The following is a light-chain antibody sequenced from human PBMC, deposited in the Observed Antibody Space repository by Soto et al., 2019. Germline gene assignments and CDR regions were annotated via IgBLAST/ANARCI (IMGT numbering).Light chain of an antibody. V-gene: IGKV2-30*01. CDR3: MQATHWPIT. CDR1: QSLVYSDGIAY. J-gene: IGKJ5*01. Sequence: DVVMTQSPLSLPVTLRQPASSSCSSNQSLVYSDGIAYFSWFQQRPGRSPRRLIYKVSNRDSGVPARFSGSGSGTDFALKISRVEADDVGVYYCMQATHWPITFGQGTRLEIK. CDR2: KVS.